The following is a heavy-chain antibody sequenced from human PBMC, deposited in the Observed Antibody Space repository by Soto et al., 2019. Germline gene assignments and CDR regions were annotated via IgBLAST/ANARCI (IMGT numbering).Heavy chain of an antibody. CDR3: ARESHDILTGPPWVWYFDL. CDR2: INDRGSI. J-gene: IGHJ2*01. CDR1: GGSFSGYY. V-gene: IGHV4-34*01. D-gene: IGHD3-9*01. Sequence: QVQVQQWGAGPLRPLETLSLTCGVSGGSFSGYYWAWIRQSPGKGLEWIGEINDRGSINYNPSLMSRVSISVDTSKNHYSLNLRSVTAADTAVYYCARESHDILTGPPWVWYFDLWGRGTLVTVSS.